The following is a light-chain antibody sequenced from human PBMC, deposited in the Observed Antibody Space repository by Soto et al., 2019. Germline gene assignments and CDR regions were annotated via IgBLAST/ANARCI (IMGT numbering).Light chain of an antibody. V-gene: IGKV1-9*01. CDR3: QQLNSYPLT. J-gene: IGKJ4*01. CDR2: AAS. CDR1: QGISSY. Sequence: IPVTQSPSTRSSYVGNRVTITCRASQGISSYLAWYQQKPGKAPKLLIYAASTLQSGVPSRFSGSGSGTEFTLTISSLQPEDFATYYCQQLNSYPLTFGGGT.